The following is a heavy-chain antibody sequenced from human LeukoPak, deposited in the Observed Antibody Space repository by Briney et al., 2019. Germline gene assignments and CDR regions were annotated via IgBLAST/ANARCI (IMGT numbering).Heavy chain of an antibody. D-gene: IGHD3-9*01. V-gene: IGHV3-21*01. CDR3: ASYTDFDWQHFAY. J-gene: IGHJ4*02. CDR2: ISSSSSYI. CDR1: GFTFSSYS. Sequence: GGSLRLSCAASGFTFSSYSMNWVRQAPGKGLEWVSSISSSSSYIYYADSVKGRFTISRDNAKNSLYLQMNSLRAEDTAVYYCASYTDFDWQHFAYWGQGTLVTVSS.